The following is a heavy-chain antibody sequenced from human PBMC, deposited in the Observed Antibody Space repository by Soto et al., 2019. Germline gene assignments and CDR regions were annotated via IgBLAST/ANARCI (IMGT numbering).Heavy chain of an antibody. CDR3: ARIGGYHGPLDY. CDR1: GVSISSYF. Sequence: SETLSLTCSVSGVSISSYFCIFIRQPPGRGLEWIGYTYHRGSTNYSPSLKSRVAISLDTSENQFSLKVNSVTAADTAVYYCARIGGYHGPLDYWGQGTPVTVSS. D-gene: IGHD3-16*02. J-gene: IGHJ4*02. CDR2: TYHRGST. V-gene: IGHV4-59*01.